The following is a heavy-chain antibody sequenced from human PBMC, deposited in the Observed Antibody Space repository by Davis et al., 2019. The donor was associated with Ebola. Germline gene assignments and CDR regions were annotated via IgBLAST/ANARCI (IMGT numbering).Heavy chain of an antibody. CDR2: INGSGGST. CDR3: ARDVSTSSEYYFDY. CDR1: GFTFSSYA. V-gene: IGHV3-23*01. Sequence: GGSLRLSCAASGFTFSSYAMSWVRQAPGKGLEWVSAINGSGGSTYYADSVKGRFTISRDNSKNTLYLQMNSLRAEDTAVYYCARDVSTSSEYYFDYWGQGTLVTVSS. D-gene: IGHD2-8*01. J-gene: IGHJ4*02.